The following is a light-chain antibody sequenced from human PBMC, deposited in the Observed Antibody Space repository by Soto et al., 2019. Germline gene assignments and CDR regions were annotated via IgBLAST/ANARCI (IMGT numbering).Light chain of an antibody. V-gene: IGKV1-5*03. CDR1: QSISDW. CDR3: QQYRTLAS. Sequence: EIQMNQSRSTLSASVGDRVTITCRASQSISDWLAWYQQKPGEIPKLLIYKASTLETGVPSRFSGGGSETDFTLTISSLQPDDFATYYCQQYRTLASFGQGTKVEIK. J-gene: IGKJ1*01. CDR2: KAS.